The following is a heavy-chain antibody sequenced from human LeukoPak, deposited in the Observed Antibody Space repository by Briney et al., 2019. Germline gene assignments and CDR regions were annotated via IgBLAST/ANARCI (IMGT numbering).Heavy chain of an antibody. J-gene: IGHJ4*02. CDR3: ARARPPLVAPPDY. V-gene: IGHV4-31*03. CDR2: IYCSGST. D-gene: IGHD3-9*01. CDR1: GGSISSGGYY. Sequence: PSETLSLTCTVSGGSISSGGYYWSWIRQHPGKGLEWIGYIYCSGSTYYNPSLKSRITISVDTSKNQFSLKLSSVTAADTAVYYCARARPPLVAPPDYWGQGTLVIVSS.